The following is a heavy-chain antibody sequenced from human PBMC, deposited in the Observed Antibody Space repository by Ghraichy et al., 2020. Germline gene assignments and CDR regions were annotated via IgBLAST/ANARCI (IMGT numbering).Heavy chain of an antibody. V-gene: IGHV4-39*01. J-gene: IGHJ3*02. CDR3: ARQLSLQYYDSSGIDAFDI. D-gene: IGHD3-22*01. Sequence: SQTLSLTCTVSGGSISSSSYYWGWIRQPPGKGLEWIGSIYYSGSTYYNPSLKSRVTISVDTSKNQFSLKLSSVTAADTAVYYCARQLSLQYYDSSGIDAFDIWGQGTMVTVSS. CDR1: GGSISSSSYY. CDR2: IYYSGST.